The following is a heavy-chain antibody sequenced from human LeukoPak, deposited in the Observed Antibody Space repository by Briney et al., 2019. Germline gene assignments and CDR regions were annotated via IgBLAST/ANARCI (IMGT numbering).Heavy chain of an antibody. J-gene: IGHJ6*02. V-gene: IGHV3-13*01. D-gene: IGHD6-6*01. CDR1: GFIVSSRY. Sequence: GGSLRLSCAASGFIVSSRYMSWVRQAPGKGLEWVSALGTNRDAYYLGSVRGRFTISRENVKNSLYLQMSSLGVEDTAVYYCAREWRGIASHYHGMDVWGQGTTVTVSS. CDR3: AREWRGIASHYHGMDV. CDR2: LGTNRDA.